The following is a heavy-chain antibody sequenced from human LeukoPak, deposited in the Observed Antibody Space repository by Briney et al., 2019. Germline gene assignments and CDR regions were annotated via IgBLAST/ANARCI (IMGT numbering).Heavy chain of an antibody. CDR3: ARLGATKAGSDAFDI. CDR1: GGSISSGGYY. V-gene: IGHV4-31*03. D-gene: IGHD5-12*01. Sequence: SQTLSLTCTVSGGSISSGGYYWSWIRQHPGKGLEWVGYIYYSGSTNYNPSLKSRVTISVDTSKNQFSLKLSSVTAADTAVYYCARLGATKAGSDAFDIWGQGTMVTVSS. J-gene: IGHJ3*02. CDR2: IYYSGST.